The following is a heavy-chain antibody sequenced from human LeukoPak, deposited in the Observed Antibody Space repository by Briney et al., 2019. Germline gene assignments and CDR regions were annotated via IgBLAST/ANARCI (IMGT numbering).Heavy chain of an antibody. CDR2: ISSSGSTI. D-gene: IGHD3-10*01. J-gene: IGHJ1*01. Sequence: HPGGSLRLSCAASGFTFSSYEMNWVRQAPGKGLEWVSYISSSGSTIYYADSVKGRFTISRDNAENSLYLQMNSLRAEDTAVYYCARDYGPFVAAEYFQHWGQGTLVTVSS. V-gene: IGHV3-48*03. CDR1: GFTFSSYE. CDR3: ARDYGPFVAAEYFQH.